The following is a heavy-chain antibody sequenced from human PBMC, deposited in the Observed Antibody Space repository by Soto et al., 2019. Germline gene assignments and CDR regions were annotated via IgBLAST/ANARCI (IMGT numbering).Heavy chain of an antibody. CDR1: GITFSNYA. J-gene: IGHJ2*01. V-gene: IGHV3-23*01. CDR3: TKRPLNWGGWYFDL. Sequence: VQLLESGGGLVQPGGSLRLSCAASGITFSNYAMTWVRQAPGKGLEWVSVISDSGSFTFYADSVKGRFTISRDNSGGTLYLQMNSLRAEDTAIYYCTKRPLNWGGWYFDLWGRGTLVTVSS. CDR2: ISDSGSFT. D-gene: IGHD7-27*01.